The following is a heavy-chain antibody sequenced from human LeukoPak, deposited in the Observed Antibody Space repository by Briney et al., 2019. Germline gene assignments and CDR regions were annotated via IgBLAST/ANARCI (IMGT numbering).Heavy chain of an antibody. V-gene: IGHV4-61*02. CDR1: GGSISSGSYY. CDR3: AREGPHAFDI. J-gene: IGHJ3*02. Sequence: SETLSHTCTVSGGSISSGSYYWSWIRQPAGKGLEWIGRIYTSGSTNYNPSLKSRVTISVDTSKNQFSLKLSSVTAADTAVYYCAREGPHAFDIWGQGTMVTVSS. CDR2: IYTSGST.